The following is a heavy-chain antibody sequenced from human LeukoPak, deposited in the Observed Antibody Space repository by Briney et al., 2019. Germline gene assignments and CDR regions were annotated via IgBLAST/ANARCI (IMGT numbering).Heavy chain of an antibody. V-gene: IGHV4-59*01. CDR1: DYSISDYY. J-gene: IGHJ4*02. Sequence: SETLSFTGTGSDYSISDYYRGWIRQPPGKGLKWIGYFHNSGTSTYNPSLKSRVTISADTSKNQFSLKQNSLTTADTAVYYCTRGAGWLIDYWGQGILVTVSS. D-gene: IGHD3-16*01. CDR3: TRGAGWLIDY. CDR2: FHNSGTS.